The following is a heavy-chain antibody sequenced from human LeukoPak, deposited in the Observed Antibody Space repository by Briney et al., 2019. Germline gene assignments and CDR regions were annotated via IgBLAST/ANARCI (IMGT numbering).Heavy chain of an antibody. V-gene: IGHV2-5*01. Sequence: SGPTLLNPTQPLTLTCTFSGFSLRTSAVGVGWIRQPPEKALEWLALIYWHDDKRYSPSLKSRLTITKDTSKNHVVLIMTNMDPVDTATYYCAHRQVVATHFDYWGQGTLVTVSS. D-gene: IGHD2-15*01. CDR1: GFSLRTSAVG. J-gene: IGHJ4*02. CDR2: IYWHDDK. CDR3: AHRQVVATHFDY.